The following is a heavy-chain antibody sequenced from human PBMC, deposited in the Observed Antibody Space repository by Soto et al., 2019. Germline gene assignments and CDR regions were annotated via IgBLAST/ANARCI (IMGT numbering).Heavy chain of an antibody. V-gene: IGHV1-18*01. CDR3: ARDDYGDPNFDY. CDR2: ISAYNGNT. J-gene: IGHJ4*02. Sequence: ASGKVSCKASGYTFTSYGISWVRQAPGQGLEWMGWISAYNGNTNYAQKLQGRVTMTTDTSTSTAYMELRSLRSDDTAVYYCARDDYGDPNFDYWGQGTLVTVSS. D-gene: IGHD4-17*01. CDR1: GYTFTSYG.